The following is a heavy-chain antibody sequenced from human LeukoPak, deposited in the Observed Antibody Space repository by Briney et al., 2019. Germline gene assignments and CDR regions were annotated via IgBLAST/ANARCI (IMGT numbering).Heavy chain of an antibody. Sequence: GGSLRLSCAASGFTFSSYWMSWVRQAPGKGLEWVANIKQDGSEKYYVDSVKGRFTISRDNAKNSLYLQMNSLRAEDTAVYYCARGGITMIVIGDYWGQGTLVTVSS. J-gene: IGHJ4*02. CDR1: GFTFSSYW. CDR3: ARGGITMIVIGDY. D-gene: IGHD3-22*01. V-gene: IGHV3-7*04. CDR2: IKQDGSEK.